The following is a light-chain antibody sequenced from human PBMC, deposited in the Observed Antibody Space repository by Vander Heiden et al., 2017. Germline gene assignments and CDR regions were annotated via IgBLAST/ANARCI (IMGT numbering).Light chain of an antibody. J-gene: IGLJ2*01. V-gene: IGLV3-9*01. CDR2: RDN. CDR3: QVWDSSTVV. CDR1: NIGSEA. Sequence: SYELTQPLSVSVALGQTARITWGGHNIGSEALHWYQQKPGQVPVLVIYRDNIRPSGIPERFSGSNSGNTATLTISGAQAGDEADYYCQVWDSSTVVFGGGTKLTVL.